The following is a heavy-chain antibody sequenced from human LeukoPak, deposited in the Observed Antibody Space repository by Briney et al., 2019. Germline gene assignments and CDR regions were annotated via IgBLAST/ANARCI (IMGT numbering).Heavy chain of an antibody. J-gene: IGHJ4*02. Sequence: SAISSNGGSTYYADSVQGRFTISRDNSKNTLYLQMSSLRAEDTAVYYCVLTPYGDSYGVYWGQGTLVTVSS. CDR2: ISSNGGST. D-gene: IGHD4-17*01. CDR3: VLTPYGDSYGVY. V-gene: IGHV3-64D*06.